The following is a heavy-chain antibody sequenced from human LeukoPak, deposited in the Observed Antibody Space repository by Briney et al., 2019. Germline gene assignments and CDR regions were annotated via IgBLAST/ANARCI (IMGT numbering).Heavy chain of an antibody. J-gene: IGHJ4*02. CDR2: INHSGST. CDR1: GGSFSGYY. Sequence: SETLSLTCAVYGGSFSGYYWSWIRQPPGKGLEWIGEINHSGSTNYNPSLKSRVTISVDTSKNQFSLKLSFVTAADTAVYYCARVLGGYSYGSLDYWGQGTLVTVSS. V-gene: IGHV4-34*01. D-gene: IGHD5-18*01. CDR3: ARVLGGYSYGSLDY.